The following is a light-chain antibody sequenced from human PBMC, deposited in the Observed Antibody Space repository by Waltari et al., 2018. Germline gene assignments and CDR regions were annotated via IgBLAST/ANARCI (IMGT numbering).Light chain of an antibody. CDR2: LGS. J-gene: IGKJ4*01. CDR1: QSLLHSNGYNY. V-gene: IGKV2-28*01. Sequence: DIVMTQSPLSLPVTPGEPASIPCRSRQSLLHSNGYNYLDWYLQKPGQSPQLLIYLGSNRASGVPDRFSGSGSGTDFTLKISRVEAEDVGVYCCMQALQTPLTFGGGTKVEIK. CDR3: MQALQTPLT.